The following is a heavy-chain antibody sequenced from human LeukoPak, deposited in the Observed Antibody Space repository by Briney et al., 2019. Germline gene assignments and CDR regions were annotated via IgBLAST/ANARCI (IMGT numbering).Heavy chain of an antibody. J-gene: IGHJ3*02. V-gene: IGHV4-30-2*01. CDR3: AGRTVTTTHAFDI. CDR1: GGSISSGGYS. D-gene: IGHD4-17*01. Sequence: SETLSLTCAISGGSISSGGYSWSWVRQPPGKGLEWIGYIYHSGSTYYNPSLKSRVTISVDRSKNQFSLKLSSVTAADTAVYYCAGRTVTTTHAFDIWGQGTMVTVSS. CDR2: IYHSGST.